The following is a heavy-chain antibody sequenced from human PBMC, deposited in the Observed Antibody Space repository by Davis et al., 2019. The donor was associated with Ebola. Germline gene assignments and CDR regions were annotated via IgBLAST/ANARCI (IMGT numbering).Heavy chain of an antibody. CDR1: GFTFSSYA. V-gene: IGHV3-23*01. J-gene: IGHJ4*02. CDR3: ARKIAGSRPFDY. CDR2: ISGSGGST. D-gene: IGHD1-26*01. Sequence: GGSLRLSCAASGFTFSSYAMSWVRQAPGKGLEWVSAISGSGGSTYYADSVKGRFTISRDNSKNTLHLQMNSLTAEDTAVYYCARKIAGSRPFDYWGQGTLVTVAS.